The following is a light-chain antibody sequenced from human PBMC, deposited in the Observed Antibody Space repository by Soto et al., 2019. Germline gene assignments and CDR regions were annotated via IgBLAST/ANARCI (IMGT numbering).Light chain of an antibody. V-gene: IGKV3-15*01. CDR3: QQYNNWPTWT. J-gene: IGKJ1*01. CDR2: DAS. CDR1: QSVSTS. Sequence: EIVMTQSPATLSVSPGEGATFSCRASQSVSTSLAWYQQKPGQAPRLLIYDASTRATGIPARFSGSGSGTEFTLTISSLQSEDFAVYHCQQYNNWPTWTFGQGTKVEVK.